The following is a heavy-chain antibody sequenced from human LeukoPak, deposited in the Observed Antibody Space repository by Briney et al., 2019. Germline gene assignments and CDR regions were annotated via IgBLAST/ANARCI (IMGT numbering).Heavy chain of an antibody. Sequence: SETLSLTCAVYGGSFSGYYWSWIRQPPGKGLEWIGEINHSGSTNYNPSLKSRVTISVDTSKNQFSLKLSSVTAADTAVYYCARGSGVQLERRYYYGMDVWGKGTTVTASS. CDR2: INHSGST. V-gene: IGHV4-34*01. D-gene: IGHD1-1*01. CDR1: GGSFSGYY. J-gene: IGHJ6*04. CDR3: ARGSGVQLERRYYYGMDV.